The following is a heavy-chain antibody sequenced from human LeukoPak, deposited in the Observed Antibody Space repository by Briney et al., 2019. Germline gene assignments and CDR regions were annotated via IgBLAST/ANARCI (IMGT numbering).Heavy chain of an antibody. Sequence: ASVKVSCKASGYTFTSYGISWVRQAPGQGLEWMGWISVYNGNTNYAQKLQGRVTKTTDTSTSTAYMELRSLRSDDTAVYYCARVWNYYDSSGFYLGSSFDYWGKGTLVTVSS. CDR3: ARVWNYYDSSGFYLGSSFDY. CDR1: GYTFTSYG. CDR2: ISVYNGNT. V-gene: IGHV1-18*01. D-gene: IGHD3-22*01. J-gene: IGHJ4*02.